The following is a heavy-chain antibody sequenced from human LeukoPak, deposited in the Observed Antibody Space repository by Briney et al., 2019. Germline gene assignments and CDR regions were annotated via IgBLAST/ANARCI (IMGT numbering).Heavy chain of an antibody. CDR1: GFTFSSYG. Sequence: GRSLRLSCAASGFTFSSYGMRWVRQAPGKGLEWVAVIWYDGSNKYYADSVKGRFTISRDNSKNTLYLQMNSLRAEDTAVYYCATVPAVTDAFDIWGQGTMVTVSS. CDR2: IWYDGSNK. J-gene: IGHJ3*02. V-gene: IGHV3-33*01. CDR3: ATVPAVTDAFDI. D-gene: IGHD6-19*01.